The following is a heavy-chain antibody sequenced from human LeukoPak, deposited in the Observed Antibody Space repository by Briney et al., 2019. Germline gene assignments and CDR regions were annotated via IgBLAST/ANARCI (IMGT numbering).Heavy chain of an antibody. CDR3: ARFYRPSGYFDY. D-gene: IGHD3-10*01. J-gene: IGHJ4*02. Sequence: LGASLQISRQGSGSSFTSYWIGWVRQLPGKGLEWMEIIYPGDSDTRYSPSFQGQVTISADKSISTAYLQWSSLKASDTAVYFCARFYRPSGYFDYWGQGTLVTVSS. V-gene: IGHV5-51*01. CDR1: GSSFTSYW. CDR2: IYPGDSDT.